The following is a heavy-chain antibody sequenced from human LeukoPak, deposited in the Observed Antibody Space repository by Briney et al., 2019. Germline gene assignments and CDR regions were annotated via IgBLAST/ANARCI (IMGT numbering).Heavy chain of an antibody. CDR3: AKVVVGAINSG. V-gene: IGHV3-23*01. CDR2: ISGTTSGT. J-gene: IGHJ4*02. CDR1: GFTFSTCA. Sequence: GGSLRLSCAASGFTFSTCAMSWVRQAPGKGLEWVSGISGTTSGTYYADSVKGRFTISRDNSKNTLFLQVNSLRAEDTAVYYCAKVVVGAINSGWGQGTLVTVSS. D-gene: IGHD1-26*01.